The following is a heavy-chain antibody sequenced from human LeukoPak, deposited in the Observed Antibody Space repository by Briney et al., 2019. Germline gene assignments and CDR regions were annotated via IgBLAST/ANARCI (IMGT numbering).Heavy chain of an antibody. Sequence: PGGSLRQSRAASGCIFRTQWMHWVGPPPGKELVWVSRISSDGRNTIYADSVKGRFTISRDSANNTLFLQMNSLRGDDTAVYYCAREWALPGAYYMDVWGKGTTVTVSS. D-gene: IGHD7-27*01. CDR3: AREWALPGAYYMDV. CDR2: ISSDGRNT. CDR1: GCIFRTQW. J-gene: IGHJ6*03. V-gene: IGHV3-74*01.